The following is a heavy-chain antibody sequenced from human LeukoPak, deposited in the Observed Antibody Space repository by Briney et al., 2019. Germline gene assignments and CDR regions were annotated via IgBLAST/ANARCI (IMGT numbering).Heavy chain of an antibody. J-gene: IGHJ6*03. CDR2: ISSGSNTR. Sequence: GGSLRLSCVAYGTTFDRYSMDWFRQAPGKGLEWVSYISSGSNTRLYAESVKGRFTISRDNSNDSLFLQMNSLRAEDSAVYYCARERYLPSGGYYYMDVWGKGTTVTVSS. V-gene: IGHV3-48*04. CDR3: ARERYLPSGGYYYMDV. CDR1: GTTFDRYS. D-gene: IGHD5-12*01.